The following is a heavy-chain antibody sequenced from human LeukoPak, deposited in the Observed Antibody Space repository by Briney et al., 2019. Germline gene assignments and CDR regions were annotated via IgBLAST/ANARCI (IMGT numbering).Heavy chain of an antibody. D-gene: IGHD3-10*01. CDR2: MNPNSGNT. CDR1: GYTFTSYD. V-gene: IGHV1-8*01. J-gene: IGHJ6*03. Sequence: ASVKVSCKASGYTFTSYDINWVRQATGQGLEWMGWMNPNSGNTGYAQKFQGRVTMTRNTSISTAYMELSSLRSEDTAVYYCVRASLDYGSRRINSYYYYMDVWGKGTTVAISS. CDR3: VRASLDYGSRRINSYYYYMDV.